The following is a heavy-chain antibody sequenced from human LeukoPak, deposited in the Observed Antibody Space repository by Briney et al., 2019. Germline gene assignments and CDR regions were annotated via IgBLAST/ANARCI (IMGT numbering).Heavy chain of an antibody. D-gene: IGHD7-27*01. V-gene: IGHV4-59*08. CDR2: IYYSGST. CDR1: GGSISSYY. Sequence: PSETLSLTCTVSGGSISSYYWSWIRQPPGKGLEWIGYIYYSGSTNYNPSLKSRVTISVDTSKNQFSLKPSSVTAADTAVYYCARINWGSAFDYWGQGTLVTVSS. CDR3: ARINWGSAFDY. J-gene: IGHJ4*02.